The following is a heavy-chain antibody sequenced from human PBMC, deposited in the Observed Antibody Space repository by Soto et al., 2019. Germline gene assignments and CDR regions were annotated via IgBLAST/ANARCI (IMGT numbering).Heavy chain of an antibody. CDR2: INPRNGDT. D-gene: IGHD2-21*02. V-gene: IGHV1-2*02. CDR1: GHTFTGNY. Sequence: QVQLVQSGAEVKKPGASVKVSCKVSGHTFTGNYMHWMRQAPGQGPEWMGWINPRNGDTDYAQKFQGRVTITRDTSISTAYMDLSRLTSDDTAIYFCVRGGGVDVVTPTRIVFDYWGQGTLLTVSS. CDR3: VRGGGVDVVTPTRIVFDY. J-gene: IGHJ4*02.